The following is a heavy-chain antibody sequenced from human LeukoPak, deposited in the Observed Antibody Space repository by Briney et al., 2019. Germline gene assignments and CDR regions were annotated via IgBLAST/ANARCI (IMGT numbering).Heavy chain of an antibody. CDR3: ARDQSGSGGHNNDAFDI. CDR1: GGSISNYY. J-gene: IGHJ3*02. D-gene: IGHD3-16*01. CDR2: LHASGST. Sequence: SETLSLTCSVSGGSISNYYWNWIRQPAGKGLEWIGRLHASGSTRYNPSFGTRVTMSADTSKNQLSLRPTSVTAADTALYFCARDQSGSGGHNNDAFDIWGQGTMVTVYS. V-gene: IGHV4-4*07.